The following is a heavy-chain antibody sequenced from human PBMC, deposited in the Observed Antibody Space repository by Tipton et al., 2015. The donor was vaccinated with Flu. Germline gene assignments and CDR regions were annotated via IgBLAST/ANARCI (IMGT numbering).Heavy chain of an antibody. CDR3: ARRYCRGGSCVTGWFDP. Sequence: TLSLTCAVSGYSISSGYYWGWIRQPPGKGLEWIGSIYHSGSTYYNPSLKSRVTISVDTSKNQFSLKLSTVTAADTAVYYCARRYCRGGSCVTGWFDPWGQGNLVTVSS. D-gene: IGHD2-15*01. J-gene: IGHJ5*02. CDR2: IYHSGST. V-gene: IGHV4-38-2*01. CDR1: GYSISSGYY.